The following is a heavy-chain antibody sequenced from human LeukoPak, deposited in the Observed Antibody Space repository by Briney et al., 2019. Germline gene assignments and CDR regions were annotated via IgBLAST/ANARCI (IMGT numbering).Heavy chain of an antibody. CDR1: GGTFSSYA. Sequence: SVKVSCKASGGTFSSYAISWVRQAPGQGLEWMGGIIPIFGTANYAQKFQGRVTITADESTSTAYMELSSLRSEDTAVYYCARDVGITEAWFDPWGQGTLVTVSS. J-gene: IGHJ5*02. D-gene: IGHD1-26*01. CDR2: IIPIFGTA. CDR3: ARDVGITEAWFDP. V-gene: IGHV1-69*13.